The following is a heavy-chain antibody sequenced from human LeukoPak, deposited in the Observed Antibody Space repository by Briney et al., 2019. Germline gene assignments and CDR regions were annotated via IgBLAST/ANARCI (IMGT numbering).Heavy chain of an antibody. J-gene: IGHJ4*02. Sequence: PGASLRLSCTASGFNFNNYGLHWVRQAPGKGLEWVAVVSYDGSKKYYADSVKGRFTISRDNSKSTLYLQMNSLRAEDTAVYYCAGLVVPAAIFDYWGQGTLVTVSS. CDR2: VSYDGSKK. V-gene: IGHV3-30*03. CDR3: AGLVVPAAIFDY. CDR1: GFNFNNYG. D-gene: IGHD2-2*01.